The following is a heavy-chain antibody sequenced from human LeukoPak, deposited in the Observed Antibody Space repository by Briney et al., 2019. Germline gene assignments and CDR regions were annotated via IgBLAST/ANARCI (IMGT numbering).Heavy chain of an antibody. J-gene: IGHJ4*02. CDR1: GFIFSSYT. V-gene: IGHV3-21*01. D-gene: IGHD3-10*01. CDR2: ISRSSSYI. Sequence: SGGSLRLSCAASGFIFSSYTMNWVRQAPGKGLEWVSSISRSSSYIYYADSMKGRFTISRDNAKNSLDLQMHSLRAEDTAVYYCARGSTVVRGVSPAGDYWGQGTLVTVSS. CDR3: ARGSTVVRGVSPAGDY.